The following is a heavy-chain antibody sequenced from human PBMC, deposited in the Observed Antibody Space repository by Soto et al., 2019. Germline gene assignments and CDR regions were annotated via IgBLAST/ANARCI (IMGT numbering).Heavy chain of an antibody. J-gene: IGHJ6*02. CDR2: ISGSGGST. Sequence: QPGGSLRLSCAASGFTFSSYAMSWVRQAPGKGLEWVSAISGSGGSTYYADSVKGRFTISRDNSKNTLYLQMNSLRAEDTAVYYCAKDSGQDLRYFDWLYRTTSDYGMDVWGQGTTVTVSS. D-gene: IGHD3-9*01. CDR3: AKDSGQDLRYFDWLYRTTSDYGMDV. V-gene: IGHV3-23*01. CDR1: GFTFSSYA.